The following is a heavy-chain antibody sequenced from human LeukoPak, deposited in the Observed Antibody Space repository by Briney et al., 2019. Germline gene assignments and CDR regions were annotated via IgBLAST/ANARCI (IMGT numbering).Heavy chain of an antibody. Sequence: EASVKVSCKASGYTFTSYGTSWVRQAPGQGLEWMGWISAYNGNTNYAQKLQGRVTMTTDTSTSTAYMELRSLRSDDTAVYYCARGMGWVGHSSAIDYWGQGTLVTVSS. J-gene: IGHJ4*02. V-gene: IGHV1-18*01. CDR1: GYTFTSYG. D-gene: IGHD6-13*01. CDR2: ISAYNGNT. CDR3: ARGMGWVGHSSAIDY.